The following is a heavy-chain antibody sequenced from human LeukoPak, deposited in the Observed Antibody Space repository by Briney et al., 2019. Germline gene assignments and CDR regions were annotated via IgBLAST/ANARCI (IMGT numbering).Heavy chain of an antibody. CDR3: ARVRHGSGSYYNEVLTWFDP. D-gene: IGHD3-10*01. CDR2: INPNSGGR. J-gene: IGHJ5*02. CDR1: GYTFTGYY. V-gene: IGHV1-2*02. Sequence: ASVKVSCKASGYTFTGYYMHWVRQAPGQGLEWMGWINPNSGGRNYAQKFQGRVTMTRDTSISPAYMEMSRLRSDDTAVYYCARVRHGSGSYYNEVLTWFDPWGQGTLVTVSS.